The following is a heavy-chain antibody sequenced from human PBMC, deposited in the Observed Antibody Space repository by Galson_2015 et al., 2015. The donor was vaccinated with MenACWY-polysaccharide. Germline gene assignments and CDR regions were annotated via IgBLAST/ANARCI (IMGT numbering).Heavy chain of an antibody. V-gene: IGHV4-4*07. CDR2: IHAAGST. CDR1: PDSLSSSY. CDR3: ARRSLDNWYLDL. D-gene: IGHD1-1*01. J-gene: IGHJ2*01. Sequence: ETLSLTCTVSPDSLSSSYWSWLRQSADKGLEYIGRIHAAGSTASNPSFRSRVAMSVGLPRTKFSLRLASVTASDTAIYYCARRSLDNWYLDLCGRGPLVIVSS.